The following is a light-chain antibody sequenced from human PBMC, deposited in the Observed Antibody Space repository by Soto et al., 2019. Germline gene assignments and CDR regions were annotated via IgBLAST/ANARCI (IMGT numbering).Light chain of an antibody. CDR1: QTIHHY. Sequence: DIQLTQSPSSLSASVGDRVTITCRASQTIHHYLNWYQQIPGEAPKLLIFAASTLQDGVPSRFSGSGSGSDFTLTIISLQPADFGSYYRQQTCSSQLTFGGATRREIK. J-gene: IGKJ4*01. CDR3: QQTCSSQLT. CDR2: AAS. V-gene: IGKV1-39*01.